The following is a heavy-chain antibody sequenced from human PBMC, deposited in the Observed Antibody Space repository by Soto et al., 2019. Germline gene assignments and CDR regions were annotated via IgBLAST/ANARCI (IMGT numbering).Heavy chain of an antibody. CDR2: IDPSDSYT. Sequence: GESLKVSCKGSGSSFTSYWISWVRQMPGKGLEWMGRIDPSDSYTNYSASFQGHVTISADKSISTAYLQWSSLKASDTAMYYCARREVTRYSMDVWGQGTTVTVSS. V-gene: IGHV5-10-1*01. J-gene: IGHJ6*02. CDR3: ARREVTRYSMDV. CDR1: GSSFTSYW. D-gene: IGHD3-3*01.